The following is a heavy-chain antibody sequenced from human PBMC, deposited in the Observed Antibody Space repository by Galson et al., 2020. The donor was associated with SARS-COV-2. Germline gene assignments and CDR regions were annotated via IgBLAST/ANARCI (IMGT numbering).Heavy chain of an antibody. CDR2: ISYDGSNK. CDR3: ARDSMITFGGGSLWYFDL. V-gene: IGHV3-30-3*01. D-gene: IGHD3-16*01. Sequence: GGSLRLSCAASGFTFSSYAMHWVRQAPGKGLEWVAVISYDGSNKYYADSVKGRFTISRDNSKNTLYLQMNSLRAEDTAVYYCARDSMITFGGGSLWYFDLWGRGTLVTVSS. J-gene: IGHJ2*01. CDR1: GFTFSSYA.